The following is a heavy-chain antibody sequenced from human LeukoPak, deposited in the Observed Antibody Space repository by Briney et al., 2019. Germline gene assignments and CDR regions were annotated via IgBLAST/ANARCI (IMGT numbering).Heavy chain of an antibody. J-gene: IGHJ3*01. D-gene: IGHD3-22*01. Sequence: PSETLSLTCTVSGGSISSYYWSWIRQPPGKGLEWIGSIYYGGSTYYNASLRSRVTTSVDTSKNQFSLKLSSVTAADTAVYYCAKSTYYYDTFVNAFDLWGQGTVVTVSS. V-gene: IGHV4-59*04. CDR2: IYYGGST. CDR1: GGSISSYY. CDR3: AKSTYYYDTFVNAFDL.